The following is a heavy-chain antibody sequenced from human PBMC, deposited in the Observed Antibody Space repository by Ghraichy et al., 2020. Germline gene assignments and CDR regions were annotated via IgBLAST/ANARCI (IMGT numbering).Heavy chain of an antibody. V-gene: IGHV4-39*01. D-gene: IGHD1-7*01. CDR2: IYYSGST. CDR1: GGSIGSSGYY. J-gene: IGHJ4*02. Sequence: SETLSLTCTVSGGSIGSSGYYWGWIRQPPGKGLEYIGSIYYSGSTYYNPSLKSRVTISVDTSKNQFSLKLSSVTAADTAVYYCSSPGKNWNYVLDYWGQGSLVIVSP. CDR3: SSPGKNWNYVLDY.